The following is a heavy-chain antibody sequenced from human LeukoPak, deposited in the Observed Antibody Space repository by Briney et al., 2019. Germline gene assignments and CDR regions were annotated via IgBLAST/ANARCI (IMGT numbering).Heavy chain of an antibody. Sequence: QPGGSLRLSCAASGFTFSSYAMSWVRQAPGKGLEWVSAISGSGGSTYYADSVKGRFTISRDNSKNTLYLQMNSLRAEDMAVYYCAKDYYYDSSGYSQAFDYWGQGTLVTVSS. J-gene: IGHJ4*02. CDR3: AKDYYYDSSGYSQAFDY. CDR1: GFTFSSYA. D-gene: IGHD3-22*01. V-gene: IGHV3-23*01. CDR2: ISGSGGST.